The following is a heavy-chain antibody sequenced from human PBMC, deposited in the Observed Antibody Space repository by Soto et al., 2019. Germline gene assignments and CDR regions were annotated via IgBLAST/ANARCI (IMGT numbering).Heavy chain of an antibody. D-gene: IGHD3-10*01. Sequence: QVQLVQSGAEVKKPGASVKVSCKASGYTFTSYGIIWVRQAPGQGLEWMGWISAYNGNTNYAQKLQGRVTMTTDTSTSTAYMELRSLRSDDTAVYYCARDPGRGAAVRGVIILPIDYWGQGTLVTVSS. J-gene: IGHJ4*02. CDR2: ISAYNGNT. CDR1: GYTFTSYG. CDR3: ARDPGRGAAVRGVIILPIDY. V-gene: IGHV1-18*01.